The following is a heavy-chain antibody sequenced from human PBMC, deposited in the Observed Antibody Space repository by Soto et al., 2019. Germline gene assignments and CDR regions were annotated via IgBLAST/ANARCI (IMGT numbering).Heavy chain of an antibody. Sequence: ASVKVSCKASGGTFSSYAISWVRQAPGQGLEWMGGIIPIFGTANYAQKFQGRVTITADESTSTAYMELSSLRSEDTAVYYCARDLKSPEWLSGYYYYGMDVWGQGTTVTVS. CDR3: ARDLKSPEWLSGYYYYGMDV. CDR1: GGTFSSYA. D-gene: IGHD3-3*01. V-gene: IGHV1-69*13. CDR2: IIPIFGTA. J-gene: IGHJ6*02.